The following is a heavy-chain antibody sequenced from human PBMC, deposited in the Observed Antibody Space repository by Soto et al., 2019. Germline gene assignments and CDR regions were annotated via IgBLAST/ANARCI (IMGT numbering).Heavy chain of an antibody. D-gene: IGHD2-15*01. J-gene: IGHJ4*02. CDR1: GDSVSSNSAA. CDR2: TYYRSKWYN. Sequence: SQTLSLTWAISGDSVSSNSAAWNWIRQSPSRGLEWLGRTYYRSKWYNDYAVSVKSRITINPDTSKNQISLQLNSVTPEDTAVYYCAREPRGYCSGGSCPNGGLDYWGQGTLVTVSS. CDR3: AREPRGYCSGGSCPNGGLDY. V-gene: IGHV6-1*01.